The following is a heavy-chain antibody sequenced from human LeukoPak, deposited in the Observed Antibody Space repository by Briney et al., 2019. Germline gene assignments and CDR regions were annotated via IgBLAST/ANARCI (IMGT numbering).Heavy chain of an antibody. D-gene: IGHD2-2*01. Sequence: PSETLSLTCGVYGGSFSGYYWSWIRQPPGKGLEWIGEINHSGSTNYNPSLKSRVTISVDTSKNQFSLKLSSVTAADTAVYYCARGSIVVVPAAEDHYYYGMDVWGQGTTVTVSS. V-gene: IGHV4-34*01. J-gene: IGHJ6*02. CDR3: ARGSIVVVPAAEDHYYYGMDV. CDR2: INHSGST. CDR1: GGSFSGYY.